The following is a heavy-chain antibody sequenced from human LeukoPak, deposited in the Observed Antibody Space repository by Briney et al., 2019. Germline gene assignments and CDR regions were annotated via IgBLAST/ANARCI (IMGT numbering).Heavy chain of an antibody. D-gene: IGHD3-22*01. Sequence: PSETLSLTCAVYGGSFSGYYWSWIRQPPGKGLEWIREINHSGSTNYNPSLKSRVTISVDTSKNQFSLKLSSVTAADTAVYYCARVHSSGYYRPYGMDVWGQGTTVTVSS. CDR1: GGSFSGYY. CDR3: ARVHSSGYYRPYGMDV. J-gene: IGHJ6*02. CDR2: INHSGST. V-gene: IGHV4-34*01.